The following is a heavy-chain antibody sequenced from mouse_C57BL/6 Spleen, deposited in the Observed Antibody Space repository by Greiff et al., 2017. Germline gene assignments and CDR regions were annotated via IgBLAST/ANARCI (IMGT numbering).Heavy chain of an antibody. J-gene: IGHJ2*01. D-gene: IGHD2-3*01. V-gene: IGHV1-82*01. Sequence: QVQLQQSGPELVKPGASVKISCKASGYAFSSSWMNWVKQRPGKGLEWIGRIYPGDGDTNYNGKFTGKATLTADKSSSTAYMQLSSLTSEDSAVYFCARRNDGYYYCDYWGQGTTLTVSS. CDR2: IYPGDGDT. CDR1: GYAFSSSW. CDR3: ARRNDGYYYCDY.